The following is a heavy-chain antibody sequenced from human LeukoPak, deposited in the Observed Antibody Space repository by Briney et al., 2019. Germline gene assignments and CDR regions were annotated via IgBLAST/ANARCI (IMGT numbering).Heavy chain of an antibody. D-gene: IGHD4-17*01. J-gene: IGHJ4*02. V-gene: IGHV3-23*01. CDR3: AKDPDYGDYAFGY. Sequence: SGGSLRLSCAASGFTFSSYAMSWVRQAPGKGLEWVSAISGSGGSTYYADSVKGRFTISRDNSKNTLYLQMNSLRAEDTAVYYCAKDPDYGDYAFGYWGQGTLVTVSS. CDR1: GFTFSSYA. CDR2: ISGSGGST.